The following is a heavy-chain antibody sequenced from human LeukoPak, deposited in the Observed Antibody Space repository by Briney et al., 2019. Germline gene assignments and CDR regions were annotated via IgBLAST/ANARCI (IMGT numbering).Heavy chain of an antibody. V-gene: IGHV4-59*08. Sequence: SETLSLTCTVSGGSISSYYWSWIRQPPGKGLEWIGYIYYSGSTNYNPSLKSRVTISVDTSKNQFSLKLSSVTAADTAVYYCARSSSIFGVVISRRGAFDIWGQGTMVTVSS. CDR1: GGSISSYY. CDR3: ARSSSIFGVVISRRGAFDI. CDR2: IYYSGST. J-gene: IGHJ3*02. D-gene: IGHD3-3*01.